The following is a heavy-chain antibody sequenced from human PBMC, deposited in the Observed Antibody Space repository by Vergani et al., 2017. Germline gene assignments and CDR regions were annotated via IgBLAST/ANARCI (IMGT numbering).Heavy chain of an antibody. CDR1: GYTFTSYG. V-gene: IGHV1-18*01. Sequence: QVQLVQSGAEVKKPGAPVKVSCKASGYTFTSYGIRWVRQAPGQGLEWMGWISAYNGNTNYAQKLQGRVTMTTDTSTSTAYMELRSLRSDDTAVYYCSTRGITMVRGVNPSDDWGQGALVTVSS. CDR2: ISAYNGNT. J-gene: IGHJ4*02. CDR3: STRGITMVRGVNPSDD. D-gene: IGHD3-10*01.